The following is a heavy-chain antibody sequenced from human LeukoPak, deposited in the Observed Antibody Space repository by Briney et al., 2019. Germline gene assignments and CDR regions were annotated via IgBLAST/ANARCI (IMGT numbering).Heavy chain of an antibody. CDR3: ARVVPAAMVWFDP. D-gene: IGHD2-2*01. CDR1: GGSFSGYY. V-gene: IGHV4-34*01. Sequence: SETLSLTCAVHGGSFSGYYWSWIRQPPGKGLEWIGEINHSGSTNYNPSLKSRVTISVDTSKNQFSLKLSSVTAADTAVYYCARVVPAAMVWFDPWGQGTLVTVSS. CDR2: INHSGST. J-gene: IGHJ5*02.